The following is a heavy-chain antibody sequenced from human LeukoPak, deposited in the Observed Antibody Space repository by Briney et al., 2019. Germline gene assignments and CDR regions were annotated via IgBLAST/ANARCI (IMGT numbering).Heavy chain of an antibody. Sequence: PGGSLRLSCAASGFTFSSYGMHWVRQAPGKGLEWVAVIWYDGSNKYYADSVKGRFTISRDNSKNTLYLQMNSLRAEDTAVYYCAKDFSYCDSSGSGPDYWGQGTLVTVSS. CDR2: IWYDGSNK. CDR3: AKDFSYCDSSGSGPDY. J-gene: IGHJ4*02. V-gene: IGHV3-33*06. D-gene: IGHD3-22*01. CDR1: GFTFSSYG.